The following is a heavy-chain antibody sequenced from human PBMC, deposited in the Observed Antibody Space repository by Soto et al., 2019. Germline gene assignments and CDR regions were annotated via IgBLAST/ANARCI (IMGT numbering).Heavy chain of an antibody. V-gene: IGHV5-51*01. CDR1: GYSFTNYW. Sequence: RGQSIKISCKVAGYSFTNYWIRRVLQMPGKGLEWMGIIYPGDSDTRYSPSFQGQGTISADKSISTAYLQWSSLKASDTAMYYCERKDHGPEENYYMDVWGKGTTVTVSS. CDR2: IYPGDSDT. CDR3: ERKDHGPEENYYMDV. J-gene: IGHJ6*03.